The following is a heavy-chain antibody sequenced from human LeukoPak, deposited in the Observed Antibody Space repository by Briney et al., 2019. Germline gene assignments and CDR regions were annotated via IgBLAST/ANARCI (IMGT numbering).Heavy chain of an antibody. CDR1: GFIVSHNY. CDR2: IYIDGTT. Sequence: PGESLRLSCAASGFIVSHNYMTWVRQAPGKGLEWISVIYIDGTTYYADSVKGRFTISRDQANNTLYLQMNTLRDEDTAVYYCARGPRYSFYWGQGTLVSVSS. J-gene: IGHJ4*02. CDR3: ARGPRYSFY. V-gene: IGHV3-53*01. D-gene: IGHD6-13*01.